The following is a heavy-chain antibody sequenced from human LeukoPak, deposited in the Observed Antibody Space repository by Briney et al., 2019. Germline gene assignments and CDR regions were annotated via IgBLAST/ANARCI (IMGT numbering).Heavy chain of an antibody. CDR2: MKSNRDGGTS. CDR3: TTLSNDVLY. D-gene: IGHD4-11*01. V-gene: IGHV3-15*01. CDR1: GFTFHNAW. J-gene: IGHJ4*02. Sequence: GGSLRLSCAASGFTFHNAWMTRVRQAPGKGLEWVGRMKSNRDGGTSDYAAPVKGRFTISRDDSKNTLYLHMNSLRAEDTAVYYCTTLSNDVLYWGQGTLVTVS.